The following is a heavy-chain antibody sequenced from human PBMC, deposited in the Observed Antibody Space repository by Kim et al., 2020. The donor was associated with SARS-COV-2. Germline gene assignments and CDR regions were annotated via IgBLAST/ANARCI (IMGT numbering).Heavy chain of an antibody. V-gene: IGHV4-59*08. CDR2: ST. CDR3: ARRAGGLLDY. Sequence: STNDNPSLKSRVTISVDTSKTQFSLKLSSVTAADTAVYYCARRAGGLLDYWGQGTLVTVSS. J-gene: IGHJ4*02.